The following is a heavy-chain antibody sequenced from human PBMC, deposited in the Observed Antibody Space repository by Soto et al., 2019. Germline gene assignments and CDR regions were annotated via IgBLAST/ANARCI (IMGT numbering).Heavy chain of an antibody. J-gene: IGHJ5*02. CDR2: INPSGGST. D-gene: IGHD2-15*01. CDR1: GYTFTSYY. CDR3: ARSPYCSGGSCLNWFDP. V-gene: IGHV1-46*01. Sequence: ASVKVSCTASGYTFTSYYMHWVRQAPGQGLEWMGIINPSGGSTSYAQKFQGRVTMTRDTSTSTVYMELSSLRSEDTAVYYCARSPYCSGGSCLNWFDPWGQGTLVTVSS.